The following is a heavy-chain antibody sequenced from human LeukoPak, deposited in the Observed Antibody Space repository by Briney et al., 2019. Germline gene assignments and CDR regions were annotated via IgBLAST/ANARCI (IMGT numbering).Heavy chain of an antibody. J-gene: IGHJ5*02. Sequence: SQTLSLTCTVSGDSISSGGYYWSWIRQHPGKGLEWIGYIYYSGSTYYNPSLKSRVTISVDTSKNQFSLTLSSVTAADTAVYYCARARDCSGGTCYQFNWFDPWGQGTLVTVSS. D-gene: IGHD2-15*01. CDR2: IYYSGST. CDR1: GDSISSGGYY. V-gene: IGHV4-31*03. CDR3: ARARDCSGGTCYQFNWFDP.